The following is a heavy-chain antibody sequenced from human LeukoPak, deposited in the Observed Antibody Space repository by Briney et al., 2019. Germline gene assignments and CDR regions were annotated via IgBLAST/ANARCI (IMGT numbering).Heavy chain of an antibody. J-gene: IGHJ3*02. Sequence: SETLSLTCTASGGSISSSSYYWGWIRQPPGKGLEWIGSIYYSGSTYYNPSLKSRVTISVDTSKNQFSLKLSSVTAADTAVYYCASYCSITNCYKRAFHIWGQGTVVTVSS. CDR2: IYYSGST. CDR1: GGSISSSSYY. CDR3: ASYCSITNCYKRAFHI. D-gene: IGHD2-2*02. V-gene: IGHV4-39*01.